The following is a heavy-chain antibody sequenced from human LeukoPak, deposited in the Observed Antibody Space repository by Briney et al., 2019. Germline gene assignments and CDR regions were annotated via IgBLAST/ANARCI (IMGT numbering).Heavy chain of an antibody. J-gene: IGHJ4*02. D-gene: IGHD5-12*01. CDR3: ARGDSAYDLFGHIDY. Sequence: SVTVSCQASGGTFSNYAISWVRQAPGQGLEWMGGIIPIFGTANYAQKFQGRVTITADESTSTAYMELSSLRSEDTAVYYCARGDSAYDLFGHIDYWGQGTLVTVSS. CDR1: GGTFSNYA. CDR2: IIPIFGTA. V-gene: IGHV1-69*13.